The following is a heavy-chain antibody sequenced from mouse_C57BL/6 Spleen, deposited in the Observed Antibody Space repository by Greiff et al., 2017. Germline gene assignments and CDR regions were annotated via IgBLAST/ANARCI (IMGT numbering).Heavy chain of an antibody. CDR1: GFTFSSYA. J-gene: IGHJ2*01. D-gene: IGHD1-1*01. CDR2: ISDGGSYT. Sequence: EVKLVESGGGFVKPGGSLKLSCAASGFTFSSYAMSWVRQTPEKRLEWVATISDGGSYTYYPDNVKGRFTISRDNAKNNLYLQMSHLKSEDTAMYYCARASITTVVAFDYWGQGTTLTVSS. V-gene: IGHV5-4*03. CDR3: ARASITTVVAFDY.